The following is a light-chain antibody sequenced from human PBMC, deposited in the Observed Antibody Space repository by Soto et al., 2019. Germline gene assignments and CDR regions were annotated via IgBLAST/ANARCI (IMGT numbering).Light chain of an antibody. CDR3: QQDGRSPL. V-gene: IGKV3-20*01. CDR2: GTS. Sequence: ENVLTQSPGTLSLSPGETASLSCRASRGVGTSYLAWYQQKPGQAPRLLLYGTSNRATGIPDRFSGSGSGTDFTLTISGLEPEDFAVYFCQQDGRSPLFCQGTKLEIK. CDR1: RGVGTSY. J-gene: IGKJ2*01.